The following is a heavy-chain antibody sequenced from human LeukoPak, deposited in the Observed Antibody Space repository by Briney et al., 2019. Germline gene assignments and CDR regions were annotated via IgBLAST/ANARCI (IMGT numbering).Heavy chain of an antibody. V-gene: IGHV4-59*01. CDR3: ARARTGVDV. Sequence: SETLSLTCTVSGGSISSYYWSWIRQPPEKGLEWIGYIYYSGSTNYNPSLKSRVTISVDTSKNQFSLKLSSVTAADTAVYYCARARTGVDVWGQGTTVTVSS. CDR1: GGSISSYY. J-gene: IGHJ6*02. D-gene: IGHD1-14*01. CDR2: IYYSGST.